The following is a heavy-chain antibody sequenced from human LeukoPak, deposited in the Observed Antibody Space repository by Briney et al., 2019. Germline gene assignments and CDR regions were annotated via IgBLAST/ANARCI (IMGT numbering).Heavy chain of an antibody. V-gene: IGHV1-2*02. CDR1: GYTFINFF. CDR3: ARGSSGWYAWFDP. J-gene: IGHJ5*02. CDR2: INPNSGGT. D-gene: IGHD6-19*01. Sequence: ASVKVSCKASGYTFINFFMHWVRQAPGQGLEWMGWINPNSGGTNLAQKFQGRVTMTRDTSISTAYMELSSLRSDDTAVYYCARGSSGWYAWFDPWGQGTLVTVSS.